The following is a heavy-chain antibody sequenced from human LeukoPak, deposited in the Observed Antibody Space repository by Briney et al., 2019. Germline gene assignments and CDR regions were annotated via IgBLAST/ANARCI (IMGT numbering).Heavy chain of an antibody. CDR2: ISSSSSTI. CDR3: ARDCCYDSSGPFDF. J-gene: IGHJ4*02. V-gene: IGHV3-48*02. CDR1: ESTFSSYS. Sequence: GGSLRLSCAASESTFSSYSMNWVRQAPGKGLEWVSYISSSSSTIYYADSVKGRFTISRDNAKNSLYLQMNRLRDEDTAVYYCARDCCYDSSGPFDFWGQGTLVTVSS. D-gene: IGHD3-22*01.